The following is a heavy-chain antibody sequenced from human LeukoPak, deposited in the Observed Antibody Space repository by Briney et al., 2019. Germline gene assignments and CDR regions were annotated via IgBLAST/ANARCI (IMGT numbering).Heavy chain of an antibody. D-gene: IGHD1-26*01. CDR3: ARALPSPLYSGSYADAFEI. CDR2: ISSSSSYI. J-gene: IGHJ3*02. Sequence: GGSLRLSCAASGFTFSSYSLNWVRQAPGKGLEWVSSISSSSSYIYYADSVKGRFTISRDNAKNSLYLQMNSLRAEDTAVYYCARALPSPLYSGSYADAFEIWGHGTTVTVSS. V-gene: IGHV3-21*01. CDR1: GFTFSSYS.